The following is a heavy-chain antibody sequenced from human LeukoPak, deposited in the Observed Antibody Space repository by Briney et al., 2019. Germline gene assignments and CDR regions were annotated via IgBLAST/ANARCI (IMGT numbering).Heavy chain of an antibody. D-gene: IGHD3-3*01. V-gene: IGHV3-9*01. CDR2: ISWNSGSI. CDR3: AKDYGLRECYFDY. Sequence: QPGRSLRLSCAASGFTFDDYAMHWVRQAPGKGLEWVSGISWNSGSIGYADSVKGRFTISRDNAKNSLYLQMNSLRAEDTALYYCAKDYGLRECYFDYWGQGTLVTVSS. J-gene: IGHJ4*02. CDR1: GFTFDDYA.